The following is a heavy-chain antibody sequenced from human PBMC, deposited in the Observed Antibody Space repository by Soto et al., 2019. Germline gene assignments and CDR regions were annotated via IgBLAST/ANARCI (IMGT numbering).Heavy chain of an antibody. J-gene: IGHJ6*02. V-gene: IGHV3-30-3*01. Sequence: QVQLVESGGGVVQPGRSLRLSCAASGFTFSSYAMHWVRQAPGKGLEWVAVISYDGSNKYYADSVKGRFTISRDNSKNTLYLQMNSLRAEDTAVYYCARVWQLADYGMDVWGQGTTVTVSS. CDR2: ISYDGSNK. CDR3: ARVWQLADYGMDV. CDR1: GFTFSSYA. D-gene: IGHD6-13*01.